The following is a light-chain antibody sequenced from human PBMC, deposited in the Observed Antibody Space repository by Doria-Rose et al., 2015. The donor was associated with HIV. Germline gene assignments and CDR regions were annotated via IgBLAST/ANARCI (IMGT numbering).Light chain of an antibody. CDR1: QTIRDW. J-gene: IGKJ1*01. V-gene: IGKV1-5*03. CDR2: KVS. Sequence: TQSPSTLSASVGDRVSITCRASQTIRDWVAWYQQNPGKASMLLIYKVSNLENGVPSRFSGSGSVTAFTLTISSLQPDDFATYYCQQYNGYSPSTFGQGTKVEIK. CDR3: QQYNGYSPST.